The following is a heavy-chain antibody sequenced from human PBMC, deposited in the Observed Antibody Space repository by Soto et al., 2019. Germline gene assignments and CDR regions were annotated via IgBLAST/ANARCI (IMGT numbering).Heavy chain of an antibody. CDR1: GGSISGYY. CDR2: IYYRGST. CDR3: ARQQLLPFYYALDV. V-gene: IGHV4-59*01. J-gene: IGHJ6*02. D-gene: IGHD1-26*01. Sequence: LSLTCNVSGGSISGYYWSWIRPSPGKGLEYIGYIYYRGSTNYNSSLKSRVTMSVDTSRNQFSLKMNSVTAADTAVYYCARQQLLPFYYALDVWGQGTTVTVSS.